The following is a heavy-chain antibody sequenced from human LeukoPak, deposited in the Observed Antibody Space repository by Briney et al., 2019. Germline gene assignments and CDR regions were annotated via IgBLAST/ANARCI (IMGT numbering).Heavy chain of an antibody. J-gene: IGHJ6*02. V-gene: IGHV3-74*01. CDR1: GFVFSSYW. D-gene: IGHD2-15*01. Sequence: GGSLRLSCAASGFVFSSYWMHWVRQVPGKGLVWVSRIDNDGSTTSYADFAKGRFTSSRDNAKNTLSLQMNSLRAEDAGVYYCARWWHGGDYYFGMDVWGQGTTVTVSS. CDR3: ARWWHGGDYYFGMDV. CDR2: IDNDGSTT.